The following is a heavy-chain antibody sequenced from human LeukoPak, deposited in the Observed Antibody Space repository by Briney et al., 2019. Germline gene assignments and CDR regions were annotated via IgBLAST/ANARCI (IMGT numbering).Heavy chain of an antibody. D-gene: IGHD2-2*01. Sequence: ASVKVSCKASGGTFSSYAISWGRQAPGQGLEWMGGIIPIFGTANYAQKFQGRVTLTADESTSTAYMELSSLRAEDTTVYYCARGFVVVPAVYDYWGQGTLVTVSS. CDR1: GGTFSSYA. J-gene: IGHJ4*02. CDR2: IIPIFGTA. CDR3: ARGFVVVPAVYDY. V-gene: IGHV1-69*13.